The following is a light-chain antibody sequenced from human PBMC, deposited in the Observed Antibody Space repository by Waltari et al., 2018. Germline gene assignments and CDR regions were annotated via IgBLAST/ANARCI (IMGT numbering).Light chain of an antibody. J-gene: IGLJ2*01. CDR3: SSYTSSANLV. Sequence: QSALTQPASVSGSPGQSITISCTGTSSDIGAYNYVSWYQQHPGKAPKLMIYDVIKRPSGVSTRVSGSKSGNTASLTISGRQAEDEADDYCSSYTSSANLVFGGGTKLTVL. CDR2: DVI. CDR1: SSDIGAYNY. V-gene: IGLV2-14*03.